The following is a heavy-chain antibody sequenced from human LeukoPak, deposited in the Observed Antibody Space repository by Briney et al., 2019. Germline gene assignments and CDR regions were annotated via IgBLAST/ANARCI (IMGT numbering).Heavy chain of an antibody. J-gene: IGHJ4*02. CDR3: TRDQGYGDYDYFDS. CDR2: IRSKINNYAT. Sequence: GWSLRLSCAASGFTFSGSAMEWVRQASGKGLEWVGRIRSKINNYATAYAASVKGRFTISRDDSKNTAYLQMNSPKTEDTAVYYCTRDQGYGDYDYFDSWGQGTLVTVSS. V-gene: IGHV3-73*01. CDR1: GFTFSGSA. D-gene: IGHD4-17*01.